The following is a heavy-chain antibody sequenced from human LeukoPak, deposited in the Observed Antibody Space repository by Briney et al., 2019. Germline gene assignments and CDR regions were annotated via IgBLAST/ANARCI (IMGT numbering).Heavy chain of an antibody. D-gene: IGHD3-22*01. V-gene: IGHV3-33*01. J-gene: IGHJ4*02. CDR1: GFTFSSYG. Sequence: PGRSLRLSCAASGFTFSSYGMHWVRQAPGKGREWVAVIWYDGSNKYYADSVKGRFTISRDNSKNTLYLQMNSLRAEDTAVYYCARDVSGYYYESRGFDYWGQGTLVTVSS. CDR2: IWYDGSNK. CDR3: ARDVSGYYYESRGFDY.